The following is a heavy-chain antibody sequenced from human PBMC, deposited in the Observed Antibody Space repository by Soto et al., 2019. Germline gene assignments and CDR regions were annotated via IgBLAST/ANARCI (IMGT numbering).Heavy chain of an antibody. V-gene: IGHV1-69*13. D-gene: IGHD6-6*01. Sequence: SVKVSCKASGYTFTSYDINWVRQAPGQGLEWMGGMNPNSGNANYAQKFQGRVTITADESTSTAYMELSSLRSEDTAVYYCARDSYYFDYWGQGTLVTVSS. J-gene: IGHJ4*02. CDR3: ARDSYYFDY. CDR1: GYTFTSYD. CDR2: MNPNSGNA.